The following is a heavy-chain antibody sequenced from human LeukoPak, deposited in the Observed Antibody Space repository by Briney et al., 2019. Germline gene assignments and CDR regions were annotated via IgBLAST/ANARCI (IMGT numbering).Heavy chain of an antibody. Sequence: ASVKVSCKASGYTSTSYDINWVRHATGQGLELMGWMNPNSGNTGYAQKFQGRVTMTRNTSISTAYMELSSLRSEDTAVYYCARGILGYCSGGSCYRKIYYYYGMDVWGQGTTVTVSS. CDR1: GYTSTSYD. V-gene: IGHV1-8*01. CDR2: MNPNSGNT. CDR3: ARGILGYCSGGSCYRKIYYYYGMDV. J-gene: IGHJ6*02. D-gene: IGHD2-15*01.